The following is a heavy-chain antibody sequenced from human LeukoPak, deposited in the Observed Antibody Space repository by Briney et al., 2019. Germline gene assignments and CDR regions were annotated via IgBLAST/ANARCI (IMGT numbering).Heavy chain of an antibody. V-gene: IGHV3-48*03. CDR1: GFTFSSYE. CDR3: AELGITMIGGV. Sequence: GGSLRLSCAASGFTFSSYEMNWVRQAPGRGLEWVSYISSSGSTIFYADSVKGRFTISRDNPKNSLYLQMNSLRAEDTAVYYCAELGITMIGGVWGKGTTVTISS. CDR2: ISSSGSTI. D-gene: IGHD3-10*02. J-gene: IGHJ6*04.